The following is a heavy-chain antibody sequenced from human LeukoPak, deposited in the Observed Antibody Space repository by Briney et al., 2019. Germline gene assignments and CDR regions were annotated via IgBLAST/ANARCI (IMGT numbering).Heavy chain of an antibody. CDR2: MNPNSGNT. Sequence: GASVKVSCKASGYTFTSYDINWVRQATGQGLEWMGWMNPNSGNTGYVQKLQGRVTMTRNTSISTAYMELSSLRSEDTAVYYCARVSSLGYYYYVMDVWGKGTTVTVSS. CDR1: GYTFTSYD. CDR3: ARVSSLGYYYYVMDV. V-gene: IGHV1-8*01. D-gene: IGHD2-2*01. J-gene: IGHJ6*04.